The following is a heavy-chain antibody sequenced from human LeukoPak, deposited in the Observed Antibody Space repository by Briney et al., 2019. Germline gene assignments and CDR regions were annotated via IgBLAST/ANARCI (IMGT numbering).Heavy chain of an antibody. CDR3: ARSREDIVVVVAATVDAFDI. J-gene: IGHJ3*02. V-gene: IGHV1-8*03. Sequence: ASVKVSCKASGYTFTSYDINWVRQATGQGLEWVGWMNPNSGNTGYAQKFQGRVTITRNTSISTAYMELSSLRSEDTAVYYCARSREDIVVVVAATVDAFDIWGQGTMVTVSS. CDR1: GYTFTSYD. CDR2: MNPNSGNT. D-gene: IGHD2-15*01.